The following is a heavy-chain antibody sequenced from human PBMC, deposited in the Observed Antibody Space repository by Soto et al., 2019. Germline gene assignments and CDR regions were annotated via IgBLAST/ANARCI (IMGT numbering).Heavy chain of an antibody. J-gene: IGHJ4*02. V-gene: IGHV3-23*01. D-gene: IGHD3-22*01. Sequence: GGSLRLSCAASGFTFSSYTMNWVRQAPGKGLEWVSTITHSGGTTYYADSVKGRFTISRDNSKNTLYLQMNSLRAEDTAVYYCAKDLVSFYYYDSSGYLEGYFDYWGQGTLVNVS. CDR1: GFTFSSYT. CDR2: ITHSGGTT. CDR3: AKDLVSFYYYDSSGYLEGYFDY.